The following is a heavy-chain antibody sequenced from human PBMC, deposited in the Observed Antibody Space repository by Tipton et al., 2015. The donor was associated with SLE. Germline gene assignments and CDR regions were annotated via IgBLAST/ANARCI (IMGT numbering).Heavy chain of an antibody. J-gene: IGHJ5*01. CDR2: ISSSSSYI. CDR1: RFTFSSYS. Sequence: SLRLSCAASRFTFSSYSMNWVRQAPGKGLEWVSSISSSSSYIYYADSVKGRFTISRDNAKNSLYLQMNSLRAEDTAVYYCAREGYSSGWFNSWGQGTLVSVSS. V-gene: IGHV3-21*03. CDR3: AREGYSSGWFNS. D-gene: IGHD6-19*01.